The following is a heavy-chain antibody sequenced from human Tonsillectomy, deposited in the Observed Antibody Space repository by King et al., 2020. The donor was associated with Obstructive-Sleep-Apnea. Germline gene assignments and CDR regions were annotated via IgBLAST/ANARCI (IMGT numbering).Heavy chain of an antibody. J-gene: IGHJ6*02. Sequence: VQLVESGAAVKRPGASVKVSCKASGYTFTDYYIYWVRQAPGQGLEWMGWINPNRGDTTYAQKFQGRVTMTRDTSNSTAYMELSRLRSDDTAVYYCARDRRGSYWGGGLDVWGQGTTVTVSS. D-gene: IGHD1-26*01. CDR1: GYTFTDYY. CDR3: ARDRRGSYWGGGLDV. V-gene: IGHV1-2*02. CDR2: INPNRGDT.